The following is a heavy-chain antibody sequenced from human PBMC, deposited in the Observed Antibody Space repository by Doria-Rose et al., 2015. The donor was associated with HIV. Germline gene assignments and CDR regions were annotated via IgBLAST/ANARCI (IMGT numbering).Heavy chain of an antibody. CDR1: GGSISHYY. Sequence: QVQLQESGPGLVKPSETLSLTCSVSGGSISHYYWGWIRQPPGKGLEYIGDIFYTGSTNYSPSLKSRVSISIDTSKDKFSLRLSSVTAADTAVYYCARVRSGTYDYWGQGTLVTVSS. CDR3: ARVRSGTYDY. D-gene: IGHD1-26*01. V-gene: IGHV4-59*01. CDR2: IFYTGST. J-gene: IGHJ4*02.